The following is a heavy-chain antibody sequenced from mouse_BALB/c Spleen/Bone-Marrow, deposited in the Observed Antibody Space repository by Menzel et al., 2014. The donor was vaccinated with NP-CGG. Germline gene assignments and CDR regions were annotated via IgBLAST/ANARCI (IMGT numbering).Heavy chain of an antibody. CDR3: ARPYGRGAMDY. D-gene: IGHD1-1*01. J-gene: IGHJ4*01. V-gene: IGHV1S135*01. CDR2: VDPYNGGT. Sequence: EVQLQQSGPELVKPGASVKVSCKASGYASTSYNMYWVKQSHGKSLEWIGYVDPYNGGTSYDQKFKGKATLTVDKSSSTAYMHLNSLTSEDSAVYYCARPYGRGAMDYWGQGTSVTVSS. CDR1: GYASTSYN.